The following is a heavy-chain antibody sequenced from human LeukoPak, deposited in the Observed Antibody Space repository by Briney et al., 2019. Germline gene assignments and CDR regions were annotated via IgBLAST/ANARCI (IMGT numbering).Heavy chain of an antibody. V-gene: IGHV3-30*04. Sequence: PGGSLRLSCAAAGFTFSNHAIHWVRQAPGQGLEWVVVISYDGSSTYYSDSVKGRFTISRDNSKNTLFLQMDSLRVDDTALYYCAREPMQWQLRGDAFDIWGQGTMVTVSS. CDR1: GFTFSNHA. D-gene: IGHD1-26*01. CDR2: ISYDGSST. J-gene: IGHJ3*02. CDR3: AREPMQWQLRGDAFDI.